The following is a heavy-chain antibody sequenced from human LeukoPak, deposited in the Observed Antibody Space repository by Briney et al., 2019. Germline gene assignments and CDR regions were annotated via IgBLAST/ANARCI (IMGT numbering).Heavy chain of an antibody. CDR3: ARDRD. CDR1: GFTFSSYS. CDR2: ISSSSSYR. J-gene: IGHJ4*02. V-gene: IGHV3-21*01. Sequence: GGXLRLSCAASGFTFSSYSMNWVRQAPGKGLEWVSSISSSSSYRDYAESVKGGLTIYRENAKKSLYLQMNSLRAEDTAVYYCARDRDWGQGTLVTVSS.